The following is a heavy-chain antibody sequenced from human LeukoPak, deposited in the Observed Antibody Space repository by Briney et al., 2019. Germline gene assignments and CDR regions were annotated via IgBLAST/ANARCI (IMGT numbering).Heavy chain of an antibody. V-gene: IGHV1-46*01. J-gene: IGHJ4*02. D-gene: IGHD1-1*01. CDR3: ARSPYTSGSLFYLDY. CDR1: GYTFTHYY. CDR2: INPSGGST. Sequence: ASVKVSCKASGYTFTHYYIHWVRQAPGQGLEWMGIINPSGGSTNYAQNFQGRVTPTRDTSTGTVYMELNSLRSEDTAVYFCARSPYTSGSLFYLDYWGQGALVTVSS.